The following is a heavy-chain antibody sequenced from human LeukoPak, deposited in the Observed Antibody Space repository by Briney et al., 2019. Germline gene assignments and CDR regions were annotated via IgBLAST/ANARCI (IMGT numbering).Heavy chain of an antibody. Sequence: SETLSLTCTVSGGSISSYYWSWIRQPPGKGLEWIGYISYSGSTNYNPSLKSRVTISVDTSKNQFSLKLNSVTAADTAVYYCARPVGGNGMDVWGQGTTVTVSS. CDR1: GGSISSYY. CDR2: ISYSGST. V-gene: IGHV4-59*01. J-gene: IGHJ6*02. D-gene: IGHD1-26*01. CDR3: ARPVGGNGMDV.